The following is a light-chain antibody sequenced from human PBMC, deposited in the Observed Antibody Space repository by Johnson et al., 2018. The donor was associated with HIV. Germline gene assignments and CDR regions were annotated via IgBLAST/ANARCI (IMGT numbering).Light chain of an antibody. CDR2: D. CDR3: GTWNSSLSVLYV. J-gene: IGLJ1*01. Sequence: PKLLIYDRRPSGVPDRFSGSKSGTSATLGITGLQTGDEADYYCGTWNSSLSVLYVFGTGTTVTVL. V-gene: IGLV1-51*01.